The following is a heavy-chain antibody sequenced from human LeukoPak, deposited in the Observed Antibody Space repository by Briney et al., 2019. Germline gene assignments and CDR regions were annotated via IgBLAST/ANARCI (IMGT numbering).Heavy chain of an antibody. CDR3: ARAVQRGIGNWYFFDY. CDR1: GYTFTGYY. CDR2: INPNSGGT. Sequence: ASVKVSCKASGYTFTGYYMHWVRQAPGQGLEWMGWINPNSGGTNYAQKFQGRVTMTRDTSISTAYMELSRLRSDDTAMYYCARAVQRGIGNWYFFDYWGQGTLVTVSS. J-gene: IGHJ4*02. D-gene: IGHD1-26*01. V-gene: IGHV1-2*02.